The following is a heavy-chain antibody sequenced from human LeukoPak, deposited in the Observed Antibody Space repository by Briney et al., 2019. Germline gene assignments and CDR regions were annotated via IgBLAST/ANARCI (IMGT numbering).Heavy chain of an antibody. D-gene: IGHD3-22*01. J-gene: IGHJ6*02. CDR2: FYHNRGA. CDR1: GGSISGYY. CDR3: ARDRRESGGYYSGYYYYGMDV. V-gene: IGHV4-59*01. Sequence: PSETLSLTCTVSGGSISGYYWSWSRQPPGKGGEWIGNFYHNRGAWYKSSLKSRVTTSVDTSKNEFSLRLSSVTAADTAVYYCARDRRESGGYYSGYYYYGMDVWGLGTTVTVSS.